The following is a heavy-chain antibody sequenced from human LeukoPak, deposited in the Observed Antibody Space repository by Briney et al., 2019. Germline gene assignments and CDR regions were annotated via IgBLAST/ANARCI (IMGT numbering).Heavy chain of an antibody. V-gene: IGHV3-23*01. CDR3: AKEGYDSSGYYYPFDY. D-gene: IGHD3-22*01. Sequence: GGSLRLSCAASGFTVSNNYMSWVRQAPGKGLEWVSAISGSGGSTYYADSVKGRFTISRDNSKNTLYLQMNSLRAEDTAVYYCAKEGYDSSGYYYPFDYWGQGTLVTVSS. J-gene: IGHJ4*02. CDR1: GFTVSNNY. CDR2: ISGSGGST.